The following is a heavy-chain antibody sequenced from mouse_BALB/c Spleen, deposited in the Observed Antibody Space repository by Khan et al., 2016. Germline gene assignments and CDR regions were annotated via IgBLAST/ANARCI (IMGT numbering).Heavy chain of an antibody. Sequence: EVKLEVSGPSLVKPSQTLSLTCSVTGDSITSGYWNWIRKFPGNKLEYMGYISYSGSTYYNPSLKSRISITRDTSKSQYYLQLKSVTSEDTATYYCAIYDGYSFDYWGQGTTLTVSS. J-gene: IGHJ2*01. CDR1: GDSITSGY. CDR3: AIYDGYSFDY. V-gene: IGHV3-8*02. D-gene: IGHD2-3*01. CDR2: ISYSGST.